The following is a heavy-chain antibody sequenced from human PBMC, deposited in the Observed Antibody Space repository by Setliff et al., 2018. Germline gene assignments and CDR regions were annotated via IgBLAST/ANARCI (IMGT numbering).Heavy chain of an antibody. Sequence: ASVKVSCKASGYTFTGYYMHWVRQAPGQGLEWMGRINPNSGGTNYAQKFQGRVTMTSDTSISTAYMELGRLRSDDTAVYFCARDGGGDSDAFDIWGQGTMVTVS. D-gene: IGHD3-16*01. V-gene: IGHV1-2*06. J-gene: IGHJ3*02. CDR1: GYTFTGYY. CDR3: ARDGGGDSDAFDI. CDR2: INPNSGGT.